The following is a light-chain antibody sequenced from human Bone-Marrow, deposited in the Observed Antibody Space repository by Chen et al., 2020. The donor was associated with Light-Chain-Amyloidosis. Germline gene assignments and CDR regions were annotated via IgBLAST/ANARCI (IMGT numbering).Light chain of an antibody. Sequence: QSVLPQPPSASGTPGQRVTISCSGSSSNIGTNTVNWYQQPPGTAPNLLIYTNNQRPSGVTDRVSGSKSGTSASLAISGLQSEDEADYYCAACDDSLKAWVFGGGTKLTVL. CDR2: TNN. V-gene: IGLV1-44*01. J-gene: IGLJ3*02. CDR1: SSNIGTNT. CDR3: AACDDSLKAWV.